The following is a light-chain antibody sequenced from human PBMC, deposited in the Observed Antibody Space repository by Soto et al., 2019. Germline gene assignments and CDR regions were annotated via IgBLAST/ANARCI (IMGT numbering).Light chain of an antibody. V-gene: IGKV3-20*01. CDR1: QSVSSSY. CDR2: GAS. J-gene: IGKJ1*01. CDR3: QQYGSSPWT. Sequence: EIVMTQSPATLSVSPGERATLSCRASQSVSSSYLAWYQQKPGQAPRLLISGASSRATGIPDRFSGSGSGTDFTLTISRLEPEDFVVYYCQQYGSSPWTFGQGTKVDIK.